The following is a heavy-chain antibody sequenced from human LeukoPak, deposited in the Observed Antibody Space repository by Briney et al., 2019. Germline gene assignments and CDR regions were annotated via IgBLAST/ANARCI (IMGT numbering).Heavy chain of an antibody. CDR1: GYTFTSYG. Sequence: ASVKVSCKASGYTFTSYGISWVRQAPGQGLEWMGWISAYNGNTNYAQKLQGRVTMTTDTSTSTAYMELRSLRSDDTAVYYCARRPLLWFGPHRRGYYGMDVWGKGTTVTVSS. D-gene: IGHD3-10*01. CDR2: ISAYNGNT. CDR3: ARRPLLWFGPHRRGYYGMDV. V-gene: IGHV1-18*04. J-gene: IGHJ6*04.